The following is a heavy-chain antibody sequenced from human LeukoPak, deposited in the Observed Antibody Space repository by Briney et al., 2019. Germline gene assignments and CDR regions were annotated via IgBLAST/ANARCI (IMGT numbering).Heavy chain of an antibody. CDR2: ISAYNGNT. CDR1: GYTFTSYG. Sequence: ASVKVSCKASGYTFTSYGISWVRQAPGQGLEWMGWISAYNGNTNYAQKLQGRVTMTTDTSTSTAYMELRSLRSDDTAVYYCARSMWIRGGEVPRDYWGQGTLVTVSS. CDR3: ARSMWIRGGEVPRDY. J-gene: IGHJ4*02. V-gene: IGHV1-18*01. D-gene: IGHD3-10*01.